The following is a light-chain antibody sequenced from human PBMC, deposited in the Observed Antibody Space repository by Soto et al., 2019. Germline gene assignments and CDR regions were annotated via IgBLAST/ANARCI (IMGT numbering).Light chain of an antibody. Sequence: EIVMTQSPATLSVSPGERATLSCRASQSVSSNLALYQQKPGQAPRLLIFGASTRVTGLPARFSGSGSGTEFTLTISSLQSEDFAVYYCQQYNNWPFTFGQGTKLEIK. CDR2: GAS. J-gene: IGKJ2*01. V-gene: IGKV3-15*01. CDR1: QSVSSN. CDR3: QQYNNWPFT.